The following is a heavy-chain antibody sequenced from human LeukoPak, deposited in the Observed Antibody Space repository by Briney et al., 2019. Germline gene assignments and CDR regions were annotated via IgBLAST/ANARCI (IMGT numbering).Heavy chain of an antibody. V-gene: IGHV3-23*01. D-gene: IGHD1-26*01. J-gene: IGHJ5*02. CDR3: AKKYSTGLDP. CDR2: IFPSGGEI. Sequence: GGSLRLSCAASGFTFSTFAMIWVRQPPGKGLEWVSSIFPSGGEIHYADSVRGRFTISRDNSKSTLSLQMSSLRAEDTAIYYCAKKYSTGLDPWGQGTLVTVSS. CDR1: GFTFSTFA.